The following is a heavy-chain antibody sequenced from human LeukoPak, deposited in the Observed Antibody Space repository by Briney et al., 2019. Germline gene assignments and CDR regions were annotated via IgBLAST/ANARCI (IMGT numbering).Heavy chain of an antibody. CDR2: ISSSSSYI. D-gene: IGHD4-17*01. J-gene: IGHJ4*02. CDR3: ARVPTTVTTGGVY. Sequence: GGSLRLSCAASGFTFSSYSMNWVRQAPGKGLECVSSISSSSSYIYYADSVKGRFTISRDNAKNSLYLQMNSLRAEGTAMYYCARVPTTVTTGGVYWGQGTLVTVSS. CDR1: GFTFSSYS. V-gene: IGHV3-21*01.